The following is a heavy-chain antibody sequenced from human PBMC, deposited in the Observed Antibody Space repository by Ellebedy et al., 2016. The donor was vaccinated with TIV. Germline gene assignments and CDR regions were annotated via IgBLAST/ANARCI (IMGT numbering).Heavy chain of an antibody. D-gene: IGHD3-10*01. J-gene: IGHJ5*02. CDR2: ISYIWNT. CDR1: GGSISSSSYY. CDR3: ARTVSNIWFEWFDP. V-gene: IGHV4-39*01. Sequence: MPSETLSLTCTVSGGSISSSSYYWGWLRPPPGKGLGWIGNISYIWNTYSNPSLKSRVTMSVDTSKVQLSLRLMSVTAADTAVYYCARTVSNIWFEWFDPWGQGTLVTVYS.